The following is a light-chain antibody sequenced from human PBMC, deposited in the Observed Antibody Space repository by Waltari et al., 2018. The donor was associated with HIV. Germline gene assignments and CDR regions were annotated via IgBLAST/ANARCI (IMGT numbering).Light chain of an antibody. J-gene: IGLJ3*02. CDR2: KDS. CDR1: VVTKKY. V-gene: IGLV3-27*01. Sequence: SYELTQPSSVSVSPGQTARITCSGDVVTKKYARWFQQKPGQAPVLLIYKDSERPSGSPERFSGSSSGTTVTLTISGAQVEDEADYYCYSASDNNEVFGGGTKLTVL. CDR3: YSASDNNEV.